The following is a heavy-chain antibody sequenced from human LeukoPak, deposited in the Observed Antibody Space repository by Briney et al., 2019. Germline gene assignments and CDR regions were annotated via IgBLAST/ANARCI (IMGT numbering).Heavy chain of an antibody. V-gene: IGHV3-NL1*01. D-gene: IGHD2-15*01. CDR3: ATVAATPYYYYGVGV. CDR2: IYSGGST. J-gene: IGHJ6*02. Sequence: GRSLRLSCAASGFTFSSYGMHWVRQAPGKGLEWVSVIYSGGSTYYADSVKGRFTISRHNSKNTLYLQMNSLRAEDTAVYYCATVAATPYYYYGVGVWGQGTTVTVSS. CDR1: GFTFSSYG.